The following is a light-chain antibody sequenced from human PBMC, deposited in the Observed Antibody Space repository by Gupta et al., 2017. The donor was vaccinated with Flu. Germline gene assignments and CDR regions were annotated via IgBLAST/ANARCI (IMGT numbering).Light chain of an antibody. Sequence: QSALTQPRSVSGAPGPSVTIPCAGTSSDVGRYNYVSWYQHHPGKAPKVMIYDVSNRPSGVPDRFSGSKSGNTASLTISGLQAEDEADYYCCSYAGSYTLYVFGTGTKVTVL. CDR2: DVS. V-gene: IGLV2-11*01. CDR3: CSYAGSYTLYV. CDR1: SSDVGRYNY. J-gene: IGLJ1*01.